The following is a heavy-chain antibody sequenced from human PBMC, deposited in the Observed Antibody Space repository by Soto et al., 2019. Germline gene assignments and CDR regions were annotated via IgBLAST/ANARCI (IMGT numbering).Heavy chain of an antibody. CDR2: IYYSGST. V-gene: IGHV4-61*01. J-gene: IGHJ6*02. CDR3: AREPIFGVVFYYYYGMDV. CDR1: GGSVSSGSYS. Sequence: SETLSLTCTVSGGSVSSGSYSSSWLRQPPGKGLEWIGYIYYSGSTNYNPSLKSRVTISVDTSKNQFSLKLSSVTAADTAVYYCAREPIFGVVFYYYYGMDVWGQGTTVTVSS. D-gene: IGHD3-3*01.